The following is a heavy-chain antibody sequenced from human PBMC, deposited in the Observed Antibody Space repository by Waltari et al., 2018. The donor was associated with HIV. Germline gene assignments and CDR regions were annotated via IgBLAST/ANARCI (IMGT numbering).Heavy chain of an antibody. J-gene: IGHJ4*02. CDR3: ARDGIQLARDSY. CDR2: ISSSSSYI. CDR1: GFTFSSYS. D-gene: IGHD5-18*01. V-gene: IGHV3-21*01. Sequence: EVQLVESGGGLVKPGGSLRLSCAASGFTFSSYSMNWVRQAPGKGWEWVSSISSSSSYIYYADSVKGRFTISRDNAKNSLYLQMNSLRAEDTAVYYCARDGIQLARDSYWGQGTLVTVSS.